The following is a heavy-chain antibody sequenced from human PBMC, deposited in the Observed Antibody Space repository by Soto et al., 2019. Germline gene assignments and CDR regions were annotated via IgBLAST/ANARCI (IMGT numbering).Heavy chain of an antibody. V-gene: IGHV6-1*01. CDR2: TYYRSKWYN. CDR3: ARDRLIAARRGYYYYYGMDV. J-gene: IGHJ6*02. Sequence: SQTLSLTCAISGDSVSSNSAAWNWIRQSPSRGLEWLGRTYYRSKWYNDYAVSVKSRITINPDTSKNQFSLQLNSVTPEDTAVYYCARDRLIAARRGYYYYYGMDVWGQGTTVTVYS. D-gene: IGHD6-6*01. CDR1: GDSVSSNSAA.